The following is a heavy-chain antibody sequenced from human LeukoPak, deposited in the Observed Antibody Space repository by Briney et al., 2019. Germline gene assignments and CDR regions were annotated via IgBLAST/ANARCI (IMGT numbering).Heavy chain of an antibody. J-gene: IGHJ3*02. CDR1: GDSFSSVTDY. V-gene: IGHV4-39*07. CDR3: AGDRTYGGNSRDAFDI. D-gene: IGHD4-23*01. Sequence: SETLSLTCTVSGDSFSSVTDYWAWIRQPPGKGLEWIASGDYSGGTYYNPSLESRVAISADMSKNQFSLKLTSVTGADTAVYYCAGDRTYGGNSRDAFDIWGQGTMVTVSS. CDR2: GDYSGGT.